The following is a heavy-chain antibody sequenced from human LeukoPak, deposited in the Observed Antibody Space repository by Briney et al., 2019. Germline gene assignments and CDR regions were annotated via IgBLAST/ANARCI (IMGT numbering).Heavy chain of an antibody. V-gene: IGHV3-7*01. J-gene: IGHJ4*02. CDR1: GFTFSNYW. CDR2: IKQDGSEK. CDR3: LRGVRAPDY. Sequence: GGSLRLSCAGSGFTFSNYWMSWVPQALGKGLEWVANIKQDGSEKYYVDSVKGRFTISRDNAKNSLYLQMNSLRAEDTAVYYCLRGVRAPDYWGQGTLVTVSS.